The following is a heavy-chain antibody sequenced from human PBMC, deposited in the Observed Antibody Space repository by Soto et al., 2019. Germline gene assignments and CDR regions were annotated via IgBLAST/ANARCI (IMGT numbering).Heavy chain of an antibody. CDR1: GFTFSSYA. J-gene: IGHJ4*02. D-gene: IGHD1-7*01. CDR3: AKGACPRGAGSKERYIDY. Sequence: HPGGSLRLSCAASGFTFSSYAMSWVRQAPGKGLEWVSAISGSGGSTYYADSVKGRFTISRDNSKNTLYLQMNSLRAEDTAVYYCAKGACPRGAGSKERYIDYWGQGTLVTVSS. CDR2: ISGSGGST. V-gene: IGHV3-23*01.